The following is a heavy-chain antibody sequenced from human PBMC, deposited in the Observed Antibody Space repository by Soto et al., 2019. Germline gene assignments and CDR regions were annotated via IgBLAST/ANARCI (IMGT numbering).Heavy chain of an antibody. J-gene: IGHJ1*01. CDR3: ARGGGNEYCISTSCYQAEYFQH. CDR2: INPNSGGT. Sequence: QVQLVQSGAEVKKPGASVKVSCKASGYTFTGYYMHWVRQAPGQGLEWMGWINPNSGGTNYAQKFQGWVTMTRDTSISTAYMELSRLRSDDTAVYYCARGGGNEYCISTSCYQAEYFQHWGQGTLVTVSS. V-gene: IGHV1-2*04. D-gene: IGHD2-2*01. CDR1: GYTFTGYY.